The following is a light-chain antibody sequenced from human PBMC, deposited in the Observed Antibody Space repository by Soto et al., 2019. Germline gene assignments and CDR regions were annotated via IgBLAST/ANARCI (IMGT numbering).Light chain of an antibody. CDR3: QQYNSYST. Sequence: DIQMTQSPSTLSASVGDRVTITCRASQSISSWLGWYQQKPGKAPKLLIYDASSLESGVPSRFSGSGSGTEFTLTIRSLQPDDFATYYCQQYNSYSTFGQGTKLEIK. V-gene: IGKV1-5*01. CDR2: DAS. CDR1: QSISSW. J-gene: IGKJ2*01.